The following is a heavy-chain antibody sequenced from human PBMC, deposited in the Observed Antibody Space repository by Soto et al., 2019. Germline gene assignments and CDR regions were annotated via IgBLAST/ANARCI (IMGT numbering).Heavy chain of an antibody. Sequence: GGSLRLSCAASGFTFSNYAMDWVRQAPGKVLEYVSGISSNGVGTYYANSVKDRFTISRDNSKNTLYLQVGSLRAEDMAVYYCARREQSDYYYMDVWGKGTSVTVSS. CDR1: GFTFSNYA. D-gene: IGHD6-19*01. CDR2: ISSNGVGT. V-gene: IGHV3-64*01. CDR3: ARREQSDYYYMDV. J-gene: IGHJ6*03.